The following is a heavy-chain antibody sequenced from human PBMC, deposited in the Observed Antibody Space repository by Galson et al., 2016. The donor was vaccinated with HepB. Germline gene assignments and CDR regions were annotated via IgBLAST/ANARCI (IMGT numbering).Heavy chain of an antibody. V-gene: IGHV1-3*01. J-gene: IGHJ4*02. D-gene: IGHD2-21*01. CDR2: ISVGNGNT. CDR3: ARDSCDGSNDY. Sequence: SVKVSCKASGYTITNYAIHWVRQTPGQRLEWMGWISVGNGNTKYSQKFQGRVTFTRDTFASTAYMELSSLRSEDTAVYYCARDSCDGSNDYCGQGTLVTVSS. CDR1: GYTITNYA.